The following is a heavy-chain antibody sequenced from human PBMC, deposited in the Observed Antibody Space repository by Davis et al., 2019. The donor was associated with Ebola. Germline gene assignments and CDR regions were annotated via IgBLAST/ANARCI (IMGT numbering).Heavy chain of an antibody. J-gene: IGHJ4*02. CDR1: GGSITSVDFA. V-gene: IGHV4-30-4*01. D-gene: IGHD2-2*01. Sequence: SETLSLTCTVSGGSITSVDFAWSWIRQPPGKGLEWIGYIYYSGSTYYNPSLKSRVTISVDTSKNQFSLKLSSVTAADTAVYYCASSEIGIVVVPAAIDYWGQGTLVTVSS. CDR2: IYYSGST. CDR3: ASSEIGIVVVPAAIDY.